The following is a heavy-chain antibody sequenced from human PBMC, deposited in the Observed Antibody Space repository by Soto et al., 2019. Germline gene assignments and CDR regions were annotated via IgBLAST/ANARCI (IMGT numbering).Heavy chain of an antibody. D-gene: IGHD5-18*01. J-gene: IGHJ4*02. V-gene: IGHV3-74*01. CDR1: GFTFSNYW. Sequence: EVQLVESGGGLFRPGGSQRLSCAASGFTFSNYWMHWVRQAPGKGLVWVSSINSDGSGTSYADSVKGRFTISRDNAKNTLDLQINSLRAEDTAVYYCARETYSYGSYLDYWGQGTLVTVSS. CDR2: INSDGSGT. CDR3: ARETYSYGSYLDY.